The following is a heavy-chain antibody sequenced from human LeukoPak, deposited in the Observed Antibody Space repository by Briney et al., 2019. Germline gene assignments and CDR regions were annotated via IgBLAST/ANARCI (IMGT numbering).Heavy chain of an antibody. CDR2: INPSGGST. Sequence: ASVKVSCKASGYIFTNYYMHWVRQAPGQGLEWMGTINPSGGSTTYAQKFQGRVTMTRDTSTSTVYMELSSLRSEDTAVYYCARDHGSAYYRAPRHWGQGTLVAVSS. J-gene: IGHJ4*02. CDR1: GYIFTNYY. CDR3: ARDHGSAYYRAPRH. D-gene: IGHD3-10*01. V-gene: IGHV1-46*01.